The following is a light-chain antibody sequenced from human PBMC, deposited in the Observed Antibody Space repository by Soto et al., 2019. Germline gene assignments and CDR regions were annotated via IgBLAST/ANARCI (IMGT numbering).Light chain of an antibody. CDR1: QSIRSW. CDR2: DAS. CDR3: QPDNSYSN. Sequence: DIQMTQSPATLSASVGDRVTLTCRASQSIRSWLDWYQQKPGKAPQLLIYDASRLESGVPARFSGSGSGTEFTLTIRRVQADDFATYYCQPDNSYSNFGGGTKVEIK. J-gene: IGKJ4*01. V-gene: IGKV1-5*01.